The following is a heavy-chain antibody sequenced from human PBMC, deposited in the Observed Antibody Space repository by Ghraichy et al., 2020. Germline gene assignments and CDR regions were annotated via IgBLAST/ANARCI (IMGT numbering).Heavy chain of an antibody. D-gene: IGHD3-22*01. V-gene: IGHV3-72*01. CDR2: TRNRANSYTT. CDR3: VTSDSSGYVRF. Sequence: GSLRLSCAVSGFTFSDHYMDWVRQAPGKGLEWVGRTRNRANSYTTVYAASAEGRFTISRDDSQSSLYLQMNSLKVEDTAVYYCVTSDSSGYVRFWGQGTLVTVSS. CDR1: GFTFSDHY. J-gene: IGHJ4*02.